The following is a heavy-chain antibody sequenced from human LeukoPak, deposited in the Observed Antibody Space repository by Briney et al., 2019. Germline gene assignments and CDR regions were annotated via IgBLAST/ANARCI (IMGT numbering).Heavy chain of an antibody. Sequence: GGSLRLSCAASGFTLSNYGMHWVRQAPGKGLEWVAVIWYDGSDKYYADSVKGRFTISRDNSKNTLYVQMNSLRVEDTAVYHCARSIDDSQEHDAFDIWGQGTMVTVSS. CDR1: GFTLSNYG. CDR3: ARSIDDSQEHDAFDI. D-gene: IGHD1/OR15-1a*01. CDR2: IWYDGSDK. V-gene: IGHV3-33*01. J-gene: IGHJ3*02.